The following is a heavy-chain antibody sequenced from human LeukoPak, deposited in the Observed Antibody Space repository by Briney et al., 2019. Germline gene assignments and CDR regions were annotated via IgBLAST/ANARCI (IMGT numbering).Heavy chain of an antibody. CDR1: GFTFSDYS. CDR2: IRTSGSPI. J-gene: IGHJ4*02. D-gene: IGHD6-19*01. V-gene: IGHV3-48*01. CDR3: AKDIRATSVAGTSGFDY. Sequence: GGSLRLSCAASGFTFSDYSMNWVRQAPGKGLEWVSYIRTSGSPIYYADSVKGRFTISRDNAKNSLYLQMNSLRAEDTALYYCAKDIRATSVAGTSGFDYWGQGTLVTVSS.